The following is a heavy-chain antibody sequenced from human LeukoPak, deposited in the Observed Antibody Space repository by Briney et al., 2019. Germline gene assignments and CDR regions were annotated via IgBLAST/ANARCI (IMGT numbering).Heavy chain of an antibody. Sequence: PSETLSLTSAVYGGSFSGYYWSWIRQPPGQGLEWIGETSHSGSTYYNPSLESRVTISVDTSKNQFSLKLSSVTAADTAVYYCARNVDTAMSFDYWGQGTLVTVSS. V-gene: IGHV4-34*01. J-gene: IGHJ4*02. CDR2: TSHSGST. D-gene: IGHD5-18*01. CDR1: GGSFSGYY. CDR3: ARNVDTAMSFDY.